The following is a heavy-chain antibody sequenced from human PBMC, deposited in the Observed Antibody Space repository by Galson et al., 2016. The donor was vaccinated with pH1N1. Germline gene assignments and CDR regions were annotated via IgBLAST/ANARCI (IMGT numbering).Heavy chain of an antibody. D-gene: IGHD6-13*01. J-gene: IGHJ4*02. Sequence: SLRLSCAASEFLVTDRFMSWVRQAPGKRLEWVSIIYPGGGTYYADFAEGRFTISRDNAKKSVYLQMNSLRAEDTAVYYCVRAIAAADSLWGQGTLVTVSS. CDR1: EFLVTDRF. CDR2: IYPGGGT. V-gene: IGHV3-66*01. CDR3: VRAIAAADSL.